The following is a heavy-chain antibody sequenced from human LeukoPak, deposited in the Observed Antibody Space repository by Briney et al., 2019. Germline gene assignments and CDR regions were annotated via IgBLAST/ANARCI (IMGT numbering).Heavy chain of an antibody. CDR3: ASIWNDFWRGVDY. D-gene: IGHD3-3*01. CDR1: GGSISSSSYY. CDR2: IYYSGST. Sequence: SETLSLTCTVSGGSISSSSYYWGWIRQPPGKGLEWIGSIYYSGSTYYNPSLKSRVTISVDTSKNQFSLKLSSVTAADTAVYYCASIWNDFWRGVDYWGQGTLVTVSS. V-gene: IGHV4-39*01. J-gene: IGHJ4*02.